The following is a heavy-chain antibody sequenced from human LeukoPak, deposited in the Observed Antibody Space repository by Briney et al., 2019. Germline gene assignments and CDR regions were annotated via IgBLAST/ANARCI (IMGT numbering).Heavy chain of an antibody. CDR2: ISPDGSTT. V-gene: IGHV3-74*01. Sequence: HPGGSLRLSCAGSGFAFSNYWMHWVRQVPGKGLVWVSRISPDGSTTLYADSVKGRFTISRDNAKNTLYLQMNTLRAEDTAVYYARVNVCPRCHFDYWGQGTLVTVSS. CDR3: ARVNVCPRCHFDY. J-gene: IGHJ4*02. CDR1: GFAFSNYW. D-gene: IGHD3-16*01.